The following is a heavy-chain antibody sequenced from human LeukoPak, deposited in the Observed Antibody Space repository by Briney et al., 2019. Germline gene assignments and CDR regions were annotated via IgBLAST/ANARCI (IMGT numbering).Heavy chain of an antibody. V-gene: IGHV3-23*01. CDR3: AKTFGEFSVIAFDL. CDR2: LSGSGETT. D-gene: IGHD3-16*01. CDR1: GFTFRSYA. Sequence: GGSLRLSCTASGFTFRSYAMIWVRQAPGKGLEWVSALSGSGETTYYADSVEGRFTISRDNSKNTLYLQMNSPRAEDTAAYYCAKTFGEFSVIAFDLWGQGTMVTVSS. J-gene: IGHJ3*01.